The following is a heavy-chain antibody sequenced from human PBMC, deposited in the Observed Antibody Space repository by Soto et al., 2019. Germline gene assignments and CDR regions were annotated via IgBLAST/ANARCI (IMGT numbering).Heavy chain of an antibody. Sequence: GGSLRLSCAASGFTFSSYSMNWVRQAPGKGLEWVSYISSSSSTIYYADSVKGRFTISRDNAKNSLYLQMNSLRAEDTAVYYCARDGHSSSYYPYYYYMDVWGKGTTVTVSS. CDR2: ISSSSSTI. J-gene: IGHJ6*03. CDR1: GFTFSSYS. D-gene: IGHD6-6*01. CDR3: ARDGHSSSYYPYYYYMDV. V-gene: IGHV3-48*01.